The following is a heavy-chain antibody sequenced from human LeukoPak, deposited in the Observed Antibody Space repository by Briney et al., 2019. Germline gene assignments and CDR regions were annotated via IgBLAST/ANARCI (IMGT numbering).Heavy chain of an antibody. D-gene: IGHD2-15*01. J-gene: IGHJ5*02. V-gene: IGHV4-59*08. Sequence: SETLSLTCTVSGGSISSYYWSWIRQPPGKGLEWLGYIYYSGSTNYNPSLKSRVTISVDTSMNQFSLKLSFVTTADTAVYYCARALAYCSGGSCTRGYNWFDPWGQGTLVTVPS. CDR2: IYYSGST. CDR3: ARALAYCSGGSCTRGYNWFDP. CDR1: GGSISSYY.